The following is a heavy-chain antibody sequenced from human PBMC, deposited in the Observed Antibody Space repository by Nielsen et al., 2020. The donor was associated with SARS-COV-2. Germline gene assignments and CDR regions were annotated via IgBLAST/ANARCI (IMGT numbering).Heavy chain of an antibody. CDR3: ARPSSDILTGLDAFDI. CDR2: IYYSGST. CDR1: GGSISSYY. J-gene: IGHJ3*02. Sequence: SETLSLTCTVSGGSISSYYWSWIRQPPGKGLEWIGYIYYSGSTNYNPSLKSRVTISVDTSKNQFSLKLSSVTATDTAVYYCARPSSDILTGLDAFDIWGQGTMVTVSS. D-gene: IGHD3-9*01. V-gene: IGHV4-59*01.